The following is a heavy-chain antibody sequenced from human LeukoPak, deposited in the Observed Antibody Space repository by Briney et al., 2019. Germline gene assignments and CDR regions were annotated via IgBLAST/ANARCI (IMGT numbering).Heavy chain of an antibody. Sequence: SETLSLTCTVSGGSISSGDYYWSWIRQPPGKGLEWIGYIYYSGSTYYNPSLKSRVTISVDTSKNQFSLKLSSVTAADTAVYYCARGDIGYDSSGYESYYWGQGTLVTVSS. CDR2: IYYSGST. J-gene: IGHJ4*02. CDR1: GGSISSGDYY. CDR3: ARGDIGYDSSGYESYY. D-gene: IGHD3-22*01. V-gene: IGHV4-30-4*01.